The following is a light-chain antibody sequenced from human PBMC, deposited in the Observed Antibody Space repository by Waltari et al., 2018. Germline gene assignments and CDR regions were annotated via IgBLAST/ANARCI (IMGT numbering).Light chain of an antibody. CDR3: QQYDSIVLT. CDR1: HAVSTTS. Sequence: EIVLTQSPSTLSLSPGERATLSCRASHAVSTTSLNWYQQKPGQAPRLLIYGASSRATGIPDRFSGSGSGTDFTLTISRLEPEDFAVYYCQQYDSIVLTFGGGTRVEI. J-gene: IGKJ4*01. CDR2: GAS. V-gene: IGKV3-20*01.